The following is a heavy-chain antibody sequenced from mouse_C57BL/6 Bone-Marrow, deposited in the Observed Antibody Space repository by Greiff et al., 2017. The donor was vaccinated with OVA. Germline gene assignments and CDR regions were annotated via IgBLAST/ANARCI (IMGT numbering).Heavy chain of an antibody. D-gene: IGHD3-2*02. V-gene: IGHV1-50*01. CDR2: IDPSDSYT. CDR1: GYTFTSYW. J-gene: IGHJ2*01. CDR3: ARSQLRHEDDY. Sequence: QVQLQQPGAELVKPGASVKLSCKASGYTFTSYWMQWVKQRPGQGLEWIGEIDPSDSYTNYHQKFKGKATLTVDTSSSTAYMQLSSLTSEDSAVYYCARSQLRHEDDYWGQGTTLTVSS.